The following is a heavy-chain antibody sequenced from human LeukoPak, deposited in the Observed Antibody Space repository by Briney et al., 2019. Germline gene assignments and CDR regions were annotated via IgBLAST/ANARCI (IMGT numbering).Heavy chain of an antibody. V-gene: IGHV3-74*01. CDR1: GFTSSSYW. D-gene: IGHD3-10*01. CDR2: ISGDGTAR. CDR3: VRGRGSYGWFDP. Sequence: PGGSLRLSCAASGFTSSSYWMHWVRQVPGKGLVWVSRISGDGTARNYADSVMGRFAISRDDAKNTVDLQMNSLRGEDTAVYYCVRGRGSYGWFDPWGQGTLVTVSS. J-gene: IGHJ5*02.